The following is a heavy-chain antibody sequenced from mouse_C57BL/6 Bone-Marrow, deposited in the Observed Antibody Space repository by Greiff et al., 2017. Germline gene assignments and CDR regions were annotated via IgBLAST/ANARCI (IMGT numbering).Heavy chain of an antibody. J-gene: IGHJ4*01. Sequence: QVQLQQPGAELVKPGASVKLSCKASGYTFTSYWMHWVKQRPGQGLEWIGMIHPNSGSTNYNEKFNSKATLTVAKSYCTAYMHLSSLASEDSAVYYCTTYCSSYGYAMDYWGQGTSVTVSS. CDR3: TTYCSSYGYAMDY. V-gene: IGHV1-64*01. D-gene: IGHD1-1*01. CDR1: GYTFTSYW. CDR2: IHPNSGST.